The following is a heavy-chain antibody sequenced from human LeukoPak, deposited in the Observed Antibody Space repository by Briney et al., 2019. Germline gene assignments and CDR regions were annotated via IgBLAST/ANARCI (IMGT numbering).Heavy chain of an antibody. CDR3: AKGYDSGSYEIFDY. CDR1: GFTFDDYA. CDR2: ISWNSGSI. J-gene: IGHJ4*02. V-gene: IGHV3-9*03. D-gene: IGHD1-26*01. Sequence: GGSLRLSCAASGFTFDDYAMHWVRHAPGKGLEWVSGISWNSGSIGYADSVKGRFTISRDNAKNSLYLQMNSLRAEDMALYYCAKGYDSGSYEIFDYWGQGTLVTVSS.